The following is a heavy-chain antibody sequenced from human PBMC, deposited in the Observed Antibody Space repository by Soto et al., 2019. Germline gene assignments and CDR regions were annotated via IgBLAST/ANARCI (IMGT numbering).Heavy chain of an antibody. CDR3: ARSSYSSSWTLGSYYGMDV. Sequence: QVQLVQSGAEVKKPGSSVKVSCKASGGTFSSYAISWVRQAHGQGLEWMGGIIPIFGTANYAQKFQGRVTITADESTSTAYMELSSLRSEDTAVYYCARSSYSSSWTLGSYYGMDVWGQGTTVTVSS. CDR2: IIPIFGTA. CDR1: GGTFSSYA. J-gene: IGHJ6*02. D-gene: IGHD6-13*01. V-gene: IGHV1-69*01.